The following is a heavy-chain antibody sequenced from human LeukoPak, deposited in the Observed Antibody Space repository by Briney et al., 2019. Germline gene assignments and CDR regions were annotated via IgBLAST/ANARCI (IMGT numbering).Heavy chain of an antibody. J-gene: IGHJ3*02. CDR2: INPNSGGT. Sequence: ASVKVSCKASGYTFTGYYIHWVRQAPGQGLEWMGWINPNSGGTNYAQKFQDRATMTTGTSITTAYMDLTSLRPDDTAVYYCARPVRYTWIYDALDIWGQGTMVTFSS. CDR3: ARPVRYTWIYDALDI. CDR1: GYTFTGYY. D-gene: IGHD1-7*01. V-gene: IGHV1-2*02.